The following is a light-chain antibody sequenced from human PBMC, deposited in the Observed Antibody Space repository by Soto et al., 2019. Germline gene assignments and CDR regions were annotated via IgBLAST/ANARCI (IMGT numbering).Light chain of an antibody. CDR2: DAS. V-gene: IGKV1-5*01. J-gene: IGKJ1*01. CDR1: QSITRW. Sequence: DIQRTQFPSTLSASIGDRVTISCRASQSITRWLAWFQEKSGKAPKLLMYDASTLESGVPSRFSGSGSGTDFSLTITRLHPDDFATYYCQQYNSYPWTFGQGTKVDIK. CDR3: QQYNSYPWT.